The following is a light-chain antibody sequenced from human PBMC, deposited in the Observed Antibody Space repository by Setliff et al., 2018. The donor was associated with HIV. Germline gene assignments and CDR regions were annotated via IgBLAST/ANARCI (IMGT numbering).Light chain of an antibody. J-gene: IGLJ1*01. CDR1: SSDVGRYNL. Sequence: QSALTQPASVSGSPGQSITISCTGTSSDVGRYNLVSWYQQHPGEASKLMIYQATKRPSGVSNRFSGSKSGNTASLTISGLQAEDEADYYCCSNTGSNTYVFGTGTKVTVL. V-gene: IGLV2-23*01. CDR3: CSNTGSNTYV. CDR2: QAT.